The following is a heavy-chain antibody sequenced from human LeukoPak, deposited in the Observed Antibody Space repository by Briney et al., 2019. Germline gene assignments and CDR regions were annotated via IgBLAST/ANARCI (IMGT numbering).Heavy chain of an antibody. CDR3: ARDLTLSSGWYRGFDP. D-gene: IGHD6-19*01. CDR1: GYTFTSYY. J-gene: IGHJ5*02. V-gene: IGHV1-46*01. Sequence: EASVKVSCKASGYTFTSYYMHWVRQAPGQGLEWMGIINPSGGSTSYAQKFQGRVTMTRDTSTSIVYMELSSLRSEDTAVYYCARDLTLSSGWYRGFDPWGQGTLVTVSS. CDR2: INPSGGST.